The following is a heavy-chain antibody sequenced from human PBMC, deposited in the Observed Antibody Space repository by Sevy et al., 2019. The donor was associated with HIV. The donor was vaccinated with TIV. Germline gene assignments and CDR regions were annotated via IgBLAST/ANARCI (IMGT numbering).Heavy chain of an antibody. J-gene: IGHJ4*02. CDR1: GFNFGNHA. CDR2: INWNSDSV. CDR3: AKGSGAGWYQPSSFLDT. D-gene: IGHD6-19*01. Sequence: SLRLSCAVSGFNFGNHAMHWVRQAPGKGLEWVAGINWNSDSVGSAGSVEGRFTISRDNARNSLYLHMQGLRPEDTALYYCAKGSGAGWYQPSSFLDTWGPGTLVTVSS. V-gene: IGHV3-9*01.